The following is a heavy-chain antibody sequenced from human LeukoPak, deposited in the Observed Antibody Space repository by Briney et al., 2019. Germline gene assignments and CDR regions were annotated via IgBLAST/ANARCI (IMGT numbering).Heavy chain of an antibody. CDR3: AKDLHGYGHYVGWFDS. CDR1: GFALSSHA. J-gene: IGHJ5*01. D-gene: IGHD4-17*01. Sequence: PVGSLRLSWVPSGFALSSHAMGWVRQAPAKVLERGSAIRGSGVSTYCADSVKGRFTISRDNSTNTLYLQMNSLRAEDTAVYYCAKDLHGYGHYVGWFDSWGQGTLVTVSS. V-gene: IGHV3-23*01. CDR2: IRGSGVST.